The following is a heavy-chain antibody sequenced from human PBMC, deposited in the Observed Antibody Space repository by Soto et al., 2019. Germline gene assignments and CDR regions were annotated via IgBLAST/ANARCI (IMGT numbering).Heavy chain of an antibody. CDR3: ARGAGSAAAAVAGTGDY. CDR1: GFTVSSNY. Sequence: GGSLRLSCAASGFTVSSNYMSWVRQAPGKGLEWVSVIYSGGSTYYADSVKGRFTISRDNSKNTLYLQMNSLRAEDTAVYYCARGAGSAAAAVAGTGDYWGQGTLVTVSS. J-gene: IGHJ4*02. CDR2: IYSGGST. D-gene: IGHD6-19*01. V-gene: IGHV3-53*01.